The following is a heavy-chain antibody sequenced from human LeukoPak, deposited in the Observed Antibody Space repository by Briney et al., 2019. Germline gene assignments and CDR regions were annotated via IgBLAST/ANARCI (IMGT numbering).Heavy chain of an antibody. CDR2: IYSGGST. CDR1: GFTVSSSY. Sequence: PGGSLRLSCAASGFTVSSSYLTWVRQAPGKGLEWLSVIYSGGSTYYADSVKGRFTISRDNSKNTLYLRMNSLRGEDTAVYYCARTGPIDYWGQGTLVTVSS. J-gene: IGHJ4*02. D-gene: IGHD1-14*01. V-gene: IGHV3-66*02. CDR3: ARTGPIDY.